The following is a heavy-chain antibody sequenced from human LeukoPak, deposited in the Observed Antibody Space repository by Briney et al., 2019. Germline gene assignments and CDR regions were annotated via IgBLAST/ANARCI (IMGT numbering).Heavy chain of an antibody. V-gene: IGHV3-30*02. J-gene: IGHJ4*02. CDR1: GFTFSSYG. Sequence: PGGSLRLSCAASGFTFSSYGMHWVRQAPGKGLEWVAFIRYDGNNKYYADSVKGRFTISRDNSKNTLYLQMNSLRAEDTAVYYCAKDHSSGWYANDYWGQGTLVTVSS. CDR2: IRYDGNNK. CDR3: AKDHSSGWYANDY. D-gene: IGHD6-19*01.